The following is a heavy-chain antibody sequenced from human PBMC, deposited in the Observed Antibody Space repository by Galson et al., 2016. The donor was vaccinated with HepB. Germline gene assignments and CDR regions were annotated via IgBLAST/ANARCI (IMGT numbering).Heavy chain of an antibody. D-gene: IGHD2-8*01. CDR3: ARDRGYCTNGVCYTWGYYYFGMDV. V-gene: IGHV3-30*04. CDR1: GFTFSNYA. Sequence: SLRLSCAASGFTFSNYAMHWVRQAPGKGLEWVAVISYDGSNKYYTDSVKGRFTISRDNSQSTLYLQMNSLKAEDTAVYYCARDRGYCTNGVCYTWGYYYFGMDVWGQGTTVTVSS. CDR2: ISYDGSNK. J-gene: IGHJ6*02.